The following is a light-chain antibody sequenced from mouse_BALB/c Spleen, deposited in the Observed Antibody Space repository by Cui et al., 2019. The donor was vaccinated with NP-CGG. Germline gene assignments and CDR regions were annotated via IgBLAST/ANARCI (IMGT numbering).Light chain of an antibody. J-gene: IGLJ1*01. CDR2: GTN. V-gene: IGLV1*01. CDR1: TGTVTTSNY. Sequence: QALSTLDAALTTSPGETVTLTCRSRTGTVTTSNYANWVQEKPDHLFTGLIGGTNNRAPGVPARFSGSLIGDKAALTITGAQTEDEAIYFCALWYSNHWVFGGGTKLTVL. CDR3: ALWYSNHWV.